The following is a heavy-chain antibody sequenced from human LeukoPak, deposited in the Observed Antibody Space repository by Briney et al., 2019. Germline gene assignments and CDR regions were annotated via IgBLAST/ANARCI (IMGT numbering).Heavy chain of an antibody. Sequence: GGSLRLSCAASGFTFSTSWMTWVRQAPGKGLEWVSYISSSGSTIYYADSVKGRFTISRDNAKNSLYLQMNSLRAEDTAVYYCARVATGDDWYFDLWGRGTLVTVSS. J-gene: IGHJ2*01. CDR3: ARVATGDDWYFDL. D-gene: IGHD2-21*01. V-gene: IGHV3-48*04. CDR1: GFTFSTSW. CDR2: ISSSGSTI.